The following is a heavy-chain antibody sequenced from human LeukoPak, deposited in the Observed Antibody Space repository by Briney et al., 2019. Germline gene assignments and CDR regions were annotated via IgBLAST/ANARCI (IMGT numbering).Heavy chain of an antibody. CDR2: IYYSGST. CDR3: ARRTGYYDGFDY. Sequence: PSETLSLTCTVSGVSISSYYLSWIRQAPGKGLEWIGYIYYSGSTNSNPSLTSRVTISVDTSKNQFSLKVSPVTAADTAVYYCARRTGYYDGFDYWGQGTLVTVSS. CDR1: GVSISSYY. J-gene: IGHJ4*02. D-gene: IGHD3/OR15-3a*01. V-gene: IGHV4-59*01.